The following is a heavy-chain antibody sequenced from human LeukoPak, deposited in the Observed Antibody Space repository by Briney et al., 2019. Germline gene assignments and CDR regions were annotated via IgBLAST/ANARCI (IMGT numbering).Heavy chain of an antibody. Sequence: GGSLRLSCAASGFTFSSYGMHWVRQAPGKGLEWVAVISYDGSNRYYADSVKGRFTISRDNSKNTLYLQMNSLRAEDTAVYYCAKFVNYGTYYYYYYMDVWGKGTTVTVSS. CDR3: AKFVNYGTYYYYYYMDV. J-gene: IGHJ6*03. V-gene: IGHV3-30*18. CDR1: GFTFSSYG. CDR2: ISYDGSNR. D-gene: IGHD3-10*01.